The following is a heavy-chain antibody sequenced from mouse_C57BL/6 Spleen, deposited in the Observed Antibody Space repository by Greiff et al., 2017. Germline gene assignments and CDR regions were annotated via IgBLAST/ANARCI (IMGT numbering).Heavy chain of an antibody. CDR3: ARSPIYYYGSSYGVDY. V-gene: IGHV5-17*01. D-gene: IGHD1-1*01. Sequence: EVQVVESGGGLVKPGGSLKLSCAASGFTFSDYGMHWVRQAPEKGLEWVAYISSGSSTIYYADTVKGRFTISRDNAKNTLFLQMTSLRSEDTAMYYCARSPIYYYGSSYGVDYWGQGTTLTVSS. CDR1: GFTFSDYG. CDR2: ISSGSSTI. J-gene: IGHJ2*01.